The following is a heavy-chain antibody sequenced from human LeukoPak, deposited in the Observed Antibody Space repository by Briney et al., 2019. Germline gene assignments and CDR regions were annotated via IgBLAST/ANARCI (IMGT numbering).Heavy chain of an antibody. V-gene: IGHV4-4*02. J-gene: IGHJ3*02. Sequence: SETLSLTCAVSGGSISSSNWWSWVRQPPGKGLEWIGEIYHSGSTNYNPSLKSRVTISVDKSKNQFSLKLSSVTAADTAVYYCARASGYSYGSDAFDIWGQGTMVTVSS. CDR2: IYHSGST. D-gene: IGHD5-18*01. CDR1: GGSISSSNW. CDR3: ARASGYSYGSDAFDI.